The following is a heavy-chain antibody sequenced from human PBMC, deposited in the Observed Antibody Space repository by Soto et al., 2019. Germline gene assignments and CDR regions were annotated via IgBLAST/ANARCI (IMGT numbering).Heavy chain of an antibody. Sequence: ASVKVSCKASGYTFTSYGISWVRQAPGQGLEWMGWISAYNGNTNYAQKLQGRVTMTTDTSTSTAYMELRSLRSDDTAVYYCARAVPDSSSWYGDAFDIWGQGTIVTVSS. CDR2: ISAYNGNT. J-gene: IGHJ3*02. CDR3: ARAVPDSSSWYGDAFDI. V-gene: IGHV1-18*01. D-gene: IGHD6-13*01. CDR1: GYTFTSYG.